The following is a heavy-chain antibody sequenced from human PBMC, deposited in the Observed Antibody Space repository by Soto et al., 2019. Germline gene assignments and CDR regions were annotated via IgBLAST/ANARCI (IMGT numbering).Heavy chain of an antibody. CDR2: FSSDGSTK. V-gene: IGHV3-30*18. CDR1: GFTFTNFG. D-gene: IGHD4-4*01. CDR3: AKAGDDYNSFFDY. Sequence: QVQLVESGGGVVHPGGSLRLSCTASGFTFTNFGMHWVRQAPGKELEWVAVFSSDGSTKYYADSVKGRFTISRDNSNNTLYLQMNSLRVEDTATHYCAKAGDDYNSFFDYWGQGILVTVSS. J-gene: IGHJ4*02.